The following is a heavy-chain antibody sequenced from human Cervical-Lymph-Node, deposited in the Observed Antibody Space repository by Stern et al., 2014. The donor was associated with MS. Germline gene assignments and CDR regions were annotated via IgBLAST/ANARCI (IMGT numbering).Heavy chain of an antibody. Sequence: QVQLVESGAEVKEPGASVKVSCKASGYPFTHYGISWVRQAPGQGLEWMGLISAYNGNTNYAQKFQGRVTMTTDASTTTAYMEVRSLRSDDTAVYYCAREGYSSSPSMPTALTYSDYWGQGTLVIVSS. D-gene: IGHD2-15*01. J-gene: IGHJ4*02. CDR2: ISAYNGNT. V-gene: IGHV1-18*01. CDR3: AREGYSSSPSMPTALTYSDY. CDR1: GYPFTHYG.